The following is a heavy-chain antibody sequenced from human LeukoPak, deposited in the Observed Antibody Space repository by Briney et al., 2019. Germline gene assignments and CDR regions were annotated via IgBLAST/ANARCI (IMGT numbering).Heavy chain of an antibody. CDR2: INPSGGST. CDR1: GYTFTSFG. J-gene: IGHJ4*02. CDR3: ARDGPRIAALGEDFDY. Sequence: ASVTVSFTASGYTFTSFGISWVRQAPGQGLEWMGIINPSGGSTSYAQKFQGRVTMTRDTSTSTVYMELSSLRSDDTAVYYCARDGPRIAALGEDFDYWGQGTLVTVSS. D-gene: IGHD6-6*01. V-gene: IGHV1-46*01.